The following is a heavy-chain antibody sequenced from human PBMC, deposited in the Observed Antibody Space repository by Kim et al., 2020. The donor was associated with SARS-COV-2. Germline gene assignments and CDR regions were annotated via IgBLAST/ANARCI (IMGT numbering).Heavy chain of an antibody. V-gene: IGHV1-3*01. CDR1: GYTFTTYA. D-gene: IGHD7-27*01. CDR2: INGVYGAR. Sequence: ASVKVSCKASGYTFTTYAMNWVRQAPGQRLEWMGWINGVYGARKYSQDFQGRVTITRDTSANIVYMELSSLRSEDTAVYYCARGQVSWAMYVWGQGTTVTVSS. CDR3: ARGQVSWAMYV. J-gene: IGHJ6*02.